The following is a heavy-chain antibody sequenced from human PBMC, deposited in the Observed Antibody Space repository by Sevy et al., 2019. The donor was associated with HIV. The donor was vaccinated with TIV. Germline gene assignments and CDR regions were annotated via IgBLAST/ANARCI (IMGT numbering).Heavy chain of an antibody. CDR1: GVSVSSDTYY. CDR3: AREPYFFDKSGYYWDY. Sequence: SETLSLTCAVSGVSVSSDTYYWSWIRQPPGKGLEWIGYVYHTGSTIYSPSFKSRVTISVDTSKNQFSLRLFSVAAADTAVYYCAREPYFFDKSGYYWDYWGQGALVTVS. CDR2: VYHTGST. J-gene: IGHJ4*02. D-gene: IGHD3-22*01. V-gene: IGHV4-61*01.